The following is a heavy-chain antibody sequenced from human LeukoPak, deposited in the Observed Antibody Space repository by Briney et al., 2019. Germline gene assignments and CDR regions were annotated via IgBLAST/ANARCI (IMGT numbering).Heavy chain of an antibody. Sequence: GGSLRLSCAVSGITLSNYGMSWVRQAPGKGLEWVAGISDSGGSTNYADSVKGRFTISRDNPKNTLYLQMNSLRAEATAVYFCAKRGVVIRVIIVGFHKEAYYFDSWGQGALVTVSS. CDR1: GITLSNYG. CDR3: AKRGVVIRVIIVGFHKEAYYFDS. V-gene: IGHV3-23*01. J-gene: IGHJ4*02. CDR2: ISDSGGST. D-gene: IGHD3-3*01.